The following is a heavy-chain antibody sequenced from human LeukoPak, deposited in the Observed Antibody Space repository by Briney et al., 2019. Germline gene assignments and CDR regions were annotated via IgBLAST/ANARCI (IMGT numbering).Heavy chain of an antibody. J-gene: IGHJ4*02. Sequence: GGSLRLSCAASGFTFSSYWMSWVRQAPGKGLEWVANIKKDGSEKYYVDSVKGRFTISRDNAKKSLYLQVNSLRAEDTALYYCAKDQSRSGSSTGAFDYWGQGTLVTVSS. D-gene: IGHD3-10*01. CDR2: IKKDGSEK. CDR3: AKDQSRSGSSTGAFDY. CDR1: GFTFSSYW. V-gene: IGHV3-7*03.